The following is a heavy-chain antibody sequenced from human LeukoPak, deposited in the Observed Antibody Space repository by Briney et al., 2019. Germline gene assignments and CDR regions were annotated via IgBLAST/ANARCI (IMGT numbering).Heavy chain of an antibody. CDR1: GFSVSTYY. Sequence: PEGSLRLSCAASGFSVSTYYMDWVRQAPGKGLEWVSVIYSDGNTQYADSVKGRFTISRDNSENTVYMQMDSLRAEDTAVYYCAKGFLVSCSGTRCYPFDHWGQGTPVTVSS. D-gene: IGHD2-15*01. J-gene: IGHJ4*02. CDR2: IYSDGNT. CDR3: AKGFLVSCSGTRCYPFDH. V-gene: IGHV3-53*01.